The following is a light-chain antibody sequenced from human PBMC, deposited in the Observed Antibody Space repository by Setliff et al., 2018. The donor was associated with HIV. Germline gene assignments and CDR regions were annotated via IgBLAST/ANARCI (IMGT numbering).Light chain of an antibody. CDR1: SNDIGRFNY. CDR2: DVN. Sequence: QSALTQPASVTGAPGQSITISCTGTSNDIGRFNYVSWYKQFPGKGPTLVIFDVNQRPPGVSNRFSGSKSGNIASLIISGLQAEDEADYFCCSYSRGSTYVFGTGTKVTVL. J-gene: IGLJ1*01. CDR3: CSYSRGSTYV. V-gene: IGLV2-14*03.